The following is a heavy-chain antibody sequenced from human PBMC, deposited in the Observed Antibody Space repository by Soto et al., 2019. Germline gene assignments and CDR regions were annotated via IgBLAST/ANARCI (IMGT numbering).Heavy chain of an antibody. CDR2: IIPIFGSA. V-gene: IGHV1-69*01. CDR1: GGIFSSYT. D-gene: IGHD5-18*01. J-gene: IGHJ6*02. Sequence: QVQLLQSGAEVKKPGSSVKVSCKASGGIFSSYTINWLRQAPGQGLEWLGWIIPIFGSANYAQKLQGRVTITADESTSTAYMELSSLSSEDTAVYYCSRMSNTGMVTIRYYGMDVWGQGTTVTVSS. CDR3: SRMSNTGMVTIRYYGMDV.